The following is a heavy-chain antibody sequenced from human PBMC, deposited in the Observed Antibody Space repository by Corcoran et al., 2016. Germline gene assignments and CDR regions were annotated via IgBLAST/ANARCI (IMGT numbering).Heavy chain of an antibody. CDR3: ASENVEIH. V-gene: IGHV3-30*03. J-gene: IGHJ4*02. D-gene: IGHD2-21*01. CDR2: ISYDGSNK. CDR1: GFTFSSYG. Sequence: QVQLVDSGGGVVQPGRSLRLSCAASGFTFSSYGIHWVRQAPGKGLEWVAGISYDGSNKYYADSVKGRFTISRDNSKNMLYLQMNSLRAEDTAVYYCASENVEIHWGQGTLVTVSS.